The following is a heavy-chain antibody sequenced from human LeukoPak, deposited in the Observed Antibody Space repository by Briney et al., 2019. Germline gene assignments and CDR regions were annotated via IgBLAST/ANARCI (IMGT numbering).Heavy chain of an antibody. CDR2: INHSGST. V-gene: IGHV4-34*01. CDR1: GGSFSGYY. Sequence: SETLSLTCAVYGGSFSGYYWSWIRQPPGKGLEWIGEINHSGSTNYNPSLKSRVTISVDTSKNQFSLKLSSVTAADTAVYYCARGRFPAYYYDSSGLYMWGQGTMVAVSS. CDR3: ARGRFPAYYYDSSGLYM. D-gene: IGHD3-22*01. J-gene: IGHJ3*02.